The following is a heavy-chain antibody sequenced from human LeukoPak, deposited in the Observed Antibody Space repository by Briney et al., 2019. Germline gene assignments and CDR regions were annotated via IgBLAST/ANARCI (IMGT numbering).Heavy chain of an antibody. V-gene: IGHV3-7*03. CDR1: GFTFSSYW. D-gene: IGHD4-17*01. CDR3: ARDRTSTVTRVFDY. Sequence: GGSLRLSCAASGFTFSSYWMSWVRQAPGKGLEWVANIKQDGSEKYYVNSVKGRFTISRDNAKNSLYLQMNSLRAEDTAVYYCARDRTSTVTRVFDYWGQGTLVTVSS. J-gene: IGHJ4*02. CDR2: IKQDGSEK.